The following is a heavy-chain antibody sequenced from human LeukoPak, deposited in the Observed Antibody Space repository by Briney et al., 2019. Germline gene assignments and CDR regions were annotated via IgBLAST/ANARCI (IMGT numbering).Heavy chain of an antibody. Sequence: GESLRLSCAASGFIFSDYVMNWVRQAPGKGLERVSTISGSGGSTYYADSVKGRFTISRENSKNTLYLQMNSLRAEDTAVYYCAKDGGGTIFGMVIILHYMDVWGKGTTVTVSS. CDR3: AKDGGGTIFGMVIILHYMDV. J-gene: IGHJ6*03. D-gene: IGHD3-3*01. CDR2: ISGSGGST. CDR1: GFIFSDYV. V-gene: IGHV3-23*01.